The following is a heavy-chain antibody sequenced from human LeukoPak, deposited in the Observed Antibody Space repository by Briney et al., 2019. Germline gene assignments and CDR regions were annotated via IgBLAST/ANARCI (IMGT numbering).Heavy chain of an antibody. V-gene: IGHV4-59*01. D-gene: IGHD2-15*01. J-gene: IGHJ6*03. CDR2: IYYSGST. CDR3: ARSGGSNYYYYMDV. Sequence: SETLSLTCTVSGGSISSYYWSWIRQPPGKGLEWIGYIYYSGSTNYNPSLKSRVTISVDTSKNQFSLKLSSVTAADTAAYYCARSGGSNYYYYMDVWGKGTTVTISS. CDR1: GGSISSYY.